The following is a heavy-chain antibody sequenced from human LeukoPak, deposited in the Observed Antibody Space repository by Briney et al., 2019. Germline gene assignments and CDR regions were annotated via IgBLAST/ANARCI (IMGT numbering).Heavy chain of an antibody. J-gene: IGHJ4*02. Sequence: GGSLRLSXAASGFTSGSNIMHWVCQAPGKGLEWVAGIWYDGSRKHYADSAEGRFSISRDNSKNTLDLQMNSLRAEDTAIYYCAKDKWEDSGNYYHYFDYWGQGILVTVSS. CDR2: IWYDGSRK. CDR1: GFTSGSNI. D-gene: IGHD1-26*01. V-gene: IGHV3-33*06. CDR3: AKDKWEDSGNYYHYFDY.